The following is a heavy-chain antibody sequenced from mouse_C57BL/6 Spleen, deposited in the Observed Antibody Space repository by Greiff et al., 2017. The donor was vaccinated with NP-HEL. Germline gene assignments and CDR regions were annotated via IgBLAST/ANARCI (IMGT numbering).Heavy chain of an antibody. D-gene: IGHD2-14*01. J-gene: IGHJ4*01. CDR3: ARSTLGAMDY. Sequence: QVQLQQPGAELVKPGASVKLSCKASGYTFTSYWMHWVKQRPGQGLEWIGMIHPNSGSTNYNEKFKSKATLTVDKSSSTAYMQLRSLTSEDSAVYYCARSTLGAMDYWGQGTSVTVSS. CDR1: GYTFTSYW. CDR2: IHPNSGST. V-gene: IGHV1-64*01.